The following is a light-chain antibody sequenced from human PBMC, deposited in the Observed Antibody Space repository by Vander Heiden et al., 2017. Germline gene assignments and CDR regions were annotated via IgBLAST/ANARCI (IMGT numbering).Light chain of an antibody. CDR1: EDIRKY. V-gene: IGKV1-39*01. CDR3: QQSLSPPWS. Sequence: DIQMTLSPSSLSASVGDRVTISCRASEDIRKYLNWYQCKPGKAPKLLIFGASGLKTGVPSRFSGAESGTDFTLTISSLQPEDFATYYCQQSLSPPWSFGPGTRVEIK. J-gene: IGKJ1*01. CDR2: GAS.